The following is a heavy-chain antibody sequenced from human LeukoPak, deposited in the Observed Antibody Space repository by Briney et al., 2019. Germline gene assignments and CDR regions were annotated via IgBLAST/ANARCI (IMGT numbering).Heavy chain of an antibody. CDR1: GGSISSGSYY. D-gene: IGHD4-23*01. J-gene: IGHJ3*02. CDR2: IYTSGST. V-gene: IGHV4-61*02. Sequence: SETLSLTCTVSGGSISSGSYYWSWIRQPAGEGLEWIGRIYTSGSTNYNPSLKSRVTISVDTSKNQFSLKLSSVTAADTAVYYCARNANYKVGGNSDGNAFDIWGQGTMVTVSS. CDR3: ARNANYKVGGNSDGNAFDI.